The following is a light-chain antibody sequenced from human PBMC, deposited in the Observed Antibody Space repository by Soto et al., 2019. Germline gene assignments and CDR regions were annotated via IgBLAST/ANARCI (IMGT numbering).Light chain of an antibody. CDR1: QTVSTY. V-gene: IGKV3-11*01. CDR2: DAS. J-gene: IGKJ5*01. CDR3: QQFDDSVT. Sequence: EVLLTQSPATMALSAGERATLSCRASQTVSTYLAWYQQKPGQAPSLLMYDASNRATGIPARFSGSGSGTDFTLTISSLEPEDFAVYYCQQFDDSVTFGQGTRLEIK.